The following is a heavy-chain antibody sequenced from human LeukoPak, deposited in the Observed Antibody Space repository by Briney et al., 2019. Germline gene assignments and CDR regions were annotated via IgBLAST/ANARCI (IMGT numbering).Heavy chain of an antibody. D-gene: IGHD1-26*01. CDR2: INPNTGVT. Sequence: ASVKVSCKASGYAFTDYYLHWVRQAPGQGLEWMGQINPNTGVTDYAQKFQGRVSMTRDTSINTAYIEVSRLTSDDTAVYYCARGSGSYLTGPLDYWGQGTLVTVSS. V-gene: IGHV1-2*06. J-gene: IGHJ4*02. CDR1: GYAFTDYY. CDR3: ARGSGSYLTGPLDY.